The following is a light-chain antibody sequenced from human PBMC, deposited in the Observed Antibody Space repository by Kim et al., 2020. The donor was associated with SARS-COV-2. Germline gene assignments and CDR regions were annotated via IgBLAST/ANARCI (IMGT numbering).Light chain of an antibody. Sequence: ASVGDRVTITCRASQSISSYLNWYQQKPGKAPKLLIYAASSLQSGVPSRFSGSGSGTDFTLTISSLQPEDFATYYCQQSYSTLGLTFGQGTKLEI. CDR3: QQSYSTLGLT. CDR1: QSISSY. J-gene: IGKJ2*01. CDR2: AAS. V-gene: IGKV1-39*01.